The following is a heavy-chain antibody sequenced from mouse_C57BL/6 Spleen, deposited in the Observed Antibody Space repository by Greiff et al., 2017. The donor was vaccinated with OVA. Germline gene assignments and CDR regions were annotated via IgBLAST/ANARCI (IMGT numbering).Heavy chain of an antibody. CDR1: GYTFTDYN. D-gene: IGHD1-1*01. V-gene: IGHV1-22*01. CDR2: INPNNGGT. Sequence: QLQQSGPELVKPGASVKMSCKASGYTFTDYNVHWVKQSHGKSLEWIGYINPNNGGTSYNQKFKGKATLTVNKSSSTAYMELRSLTSEDSAVYYCARRVTTVRYWYFDVWGTGTTVTVSS. CDR3: ARRVTTVRYWYFDV. J-gene: IGHJ1*03.